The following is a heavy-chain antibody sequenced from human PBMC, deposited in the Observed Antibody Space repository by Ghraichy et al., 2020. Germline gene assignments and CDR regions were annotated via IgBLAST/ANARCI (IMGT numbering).Heavy chain of an antibody. CDR1: GYTFTSYD. CDR3: ARVPLGSIYDFWSGYLFDP. J-gene: IGHJ5*02. D-gene: IGHD3-3*01. V-gene: IGHV1-8*01. CDR2: MNPNSGNT. Sequence: ASVKVSCKASGYTFTSYDINWVRQATGQGLECMGWMNPNSGNTGYAQKFQGRVTMTRNTSISTAYMELSSLRSEDTAVYYCARVPLGSIYDFWSGYLFDPWGQGTLVTVSS.